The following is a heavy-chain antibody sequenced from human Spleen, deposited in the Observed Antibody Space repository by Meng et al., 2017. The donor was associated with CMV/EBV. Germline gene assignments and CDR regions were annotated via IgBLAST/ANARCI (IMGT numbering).Heavy chain of an antibody. D-gene: IGHD3-9*01. Sequence: SETLSLTCTVSGGSIGGSDYYWSWIRQSPGKGLEWIGHVYYSGSTDYNPSLKSRLTILVDMSKNQFSLKLNSVTAADTAVYYCARDVGPELRYFDWARESWHYGMEVWGQGTAVTVSS. J-gene: IGHJ6*02. CDR1: GGSIGGSDYY. V-gene: IGHV4-30-4*08. CDR2: VYYSGST. CDR3: ARDVGPELRYFDWARESWHYGMEV.